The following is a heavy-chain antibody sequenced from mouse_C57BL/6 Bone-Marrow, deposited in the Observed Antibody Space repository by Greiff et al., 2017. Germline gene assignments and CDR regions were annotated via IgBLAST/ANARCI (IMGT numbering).Heavy chain of an antibody. Sequence: QVQLQQPGAELVMPGASVKLSCKASGYTFTSYWMHWVKQRPGQGLEWIGEIDPSDSYTNYNQKFKGKSTLTVDKSSSTAYMQLSSLTSEDSAVYYCVRIEAFYYGYFDYWGQGTTLTVSS. J-gene: IGHJ2*01. CDR2: IDPSDSYT. CDR3: VRIEAFYYGYFDY. CDR1: GYTFTSYW. D-gene: IGHD1-1*01. V-gene: IGHV1-69*01.